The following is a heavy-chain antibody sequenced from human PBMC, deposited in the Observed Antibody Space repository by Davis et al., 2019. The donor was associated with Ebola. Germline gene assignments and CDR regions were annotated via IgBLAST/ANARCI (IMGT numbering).Heavy chain of an antibody. CDR2: ISYDGSNK. Sequence: PGGSLRLSCAASGFTFSSYAMHWVRQAPGKGLEWVAVISYDGSNKYYADSVKGRFTISRDNSKNTLYLQMTSLRGDDTAVYYCATAYSTSWIFGDYWGQGNLVTVSS. J-gene: IGHJ4*02. D-gene: IGHD2-2*01. CDR1: GFTFSSYA. CDR3: ATAYSTSWIFGDY. V-gene: IGHV3-30-3*01.